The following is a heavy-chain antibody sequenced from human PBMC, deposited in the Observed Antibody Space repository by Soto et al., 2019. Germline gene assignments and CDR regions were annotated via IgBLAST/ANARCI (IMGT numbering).Heavy chain of an antibody. J-gene: IGHJ4*02. CDR1: GYTFTSYD. CDR2: MNPNSGNT. D-gene: IGHD3-22*01. Sequence: ASVKVSCKASGYTFTSYDINWVRQATGQGLEWMGWMNPNSGNTGYAQKFQGRVTMTRNTPISTAYMELSSLRSEDTAVYYCARGRYDYYDSSGYGYWGQGTLVTVSS. CDR3: ARGRYDYYDSSGYGY. V-gene: IGHV1-8*01.